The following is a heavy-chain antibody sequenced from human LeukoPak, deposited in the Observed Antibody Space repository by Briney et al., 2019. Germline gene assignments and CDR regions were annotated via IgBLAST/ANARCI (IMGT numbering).Heavy chain of an antibody. J-gene: IGHJ5*02. CDR1: GYTFTSYY. CDR3: ARDSIAAAYGGSSDWFDP. CDR2: INPSGGST. D-gene: IGHD6-13*01. V-gene: IGHV1-46*01. Sequence: ASVKVSCKASGYTFTSYYMHWVRQAPGQGLEWMGIINPSGGSTSYAQKFQGRVTMTRDTSTSTVYMELSSLRSDDTAVYYCARDSIAAAYGGSSDWFDPWGQGTLVTVSS.